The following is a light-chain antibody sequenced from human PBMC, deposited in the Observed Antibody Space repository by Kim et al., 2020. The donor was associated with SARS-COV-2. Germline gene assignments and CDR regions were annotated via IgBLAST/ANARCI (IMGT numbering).Light chain of an antibody. CDR1: SDINVNTYN. J-gene: IGLJ3*02. CDR2: FKSASNN. CDR3: AIWYRNTWV. Sequence: FTCTLRSDINVNTYNIYWYQQKPGSLPHYLLRFKSASNNQQGSGVPSRFSGSKDASTNAGLLLISGLQSEDEADYYCAIWYRNTWVFGGGTQLTVL. V-gene: IGLV5-39*01.